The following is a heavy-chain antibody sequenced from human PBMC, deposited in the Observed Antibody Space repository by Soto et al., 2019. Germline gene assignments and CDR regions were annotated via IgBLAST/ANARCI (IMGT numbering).Heavy chain of an antibody. CDR3: ARASGSNYYYGMDV. CDR2: IYYSGST. CDR1: EGCISGGGYY. J-gene: IGHJ6*02. D-gene: IGHD3-22*01. V-gene: IGHV4-31*03. Sequence: TMSVTCTVWEGCISGGGYYCSWISQHPGKGLEWIGYIYYSGSTYYNPSLKSRVTISVDTSKNQFSLKLSSVTAADTAVYYCARASGSNYYYGMDVWGQGTTVTVSS.